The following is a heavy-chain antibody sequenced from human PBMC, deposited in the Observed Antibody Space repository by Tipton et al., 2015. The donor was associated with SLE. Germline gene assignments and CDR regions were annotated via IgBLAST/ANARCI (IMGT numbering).Heavy chain of an antibody. J-gene: IGHJ4*02. CDR3: AKDSGWYYFDY. CDR1: GFTINTNY. Sequence: GSLRLSCAVSGFTINTNYMSWVRQAPGKGLEWVSVIYRGGGTYYADSVKGRFTISRDNSKNTLYLQMLSLRVEDTAIYYCAKDSGWYYFDYWGLGTLVTVSS. D-gene: IGHD6-19*01. V-gene: IGHV3-53*05. CDR2: IYRGGGT.